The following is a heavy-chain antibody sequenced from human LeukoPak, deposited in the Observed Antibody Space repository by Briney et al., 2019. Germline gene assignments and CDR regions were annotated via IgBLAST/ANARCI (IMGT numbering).Heavy chain of an antibody. V-gene: IGHV4-59*01. CDR3: ARERCSSTSCLMGSNWFDP. CDR2: IYYSGST. Sequence: PSETLSLTCTVSGGSISSYYWSWIRQPPGKGLEWIGYIYYSGSTNYNPSLKSRVTISVDTSKNQFSLKLSSVTAADTAVYYCARERCSSTSCLMGSNWFDPWGQGTLVTVSS. D-gene: IGHD2-2*01. CDR1: GGSISSYY. J-gene: IGHJ5*02.